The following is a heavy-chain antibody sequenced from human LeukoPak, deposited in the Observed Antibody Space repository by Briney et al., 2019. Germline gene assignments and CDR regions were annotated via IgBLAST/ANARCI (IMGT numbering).Heavy chain of an antibody. J-gene: IGHJ4*02. CDR3: ATDRVGATRRGFDY. D-gene: IGHD1-26*01. CDR1: GYTLTELS. Sequence: APVKVSCKVSGYTLTELSMHWVRQAPGKGLEWMGGFDPEDGETIYAQKFQGRVTMTEDTSTDTAYMELSSLRSEDTAVYYCATDRVGATRRGFDYWGQGTLVTVSS. V-gene: IGHV1-24*01. CDR2: FDPEDGET.